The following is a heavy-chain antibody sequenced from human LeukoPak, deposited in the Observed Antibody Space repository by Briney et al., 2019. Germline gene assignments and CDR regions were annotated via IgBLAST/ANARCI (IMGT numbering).Heavy chain of an antibody. D-gene: IGHD4-11*01. CDR1: GYTFSKYD. J-gene: IGHJ4*02. CDR3: ARGPPERTYSDF. V-gene: IGHV1-8*01. Sequence: ASVTVSCKTSGYTFSKYDVNWVRQAPGQGLGWMGWMKPNSGQTGYAQRFQGRIIMTRNTSITTAYMQLNSQTSEDTAKYYCARGPPERTYSDFWGQGTLVTVSS. CDR2: MKPNSGQT.